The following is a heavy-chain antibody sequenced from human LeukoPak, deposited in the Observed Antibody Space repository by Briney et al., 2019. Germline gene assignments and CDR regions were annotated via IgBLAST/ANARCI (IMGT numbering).Heavy chain of an antibody. CDR3: ARDEVVYEFDY. CDR1: GYTLTQHS. V-gene: IGHV1-18*01. CDR2: ISAYNGNT. J-gene: IGHJ4*02. Sequence: ASVKVSCKASGYTLTQHSMNWVRQAPGQGLEWMGWISAYNGNTNYAQKLQGRVTMTTDTSTSTAYMELRSLRSDDTAVYYCARDEVVYEFDYWGQGTLVTVSS. D-gene: IGHD2-8*02.